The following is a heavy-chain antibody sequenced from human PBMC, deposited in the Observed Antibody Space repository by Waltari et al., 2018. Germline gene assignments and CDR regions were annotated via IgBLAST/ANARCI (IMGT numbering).Heavy chain of an antibody. D-gene: IGHD3-22*01. CDR2: TDYIRNH. CDR3: VRGRYYYNSSGRGTSHWYFDL. J-gene: IGHJ2*01. V-gene: IGHV4-30-4*08. Sequence: QVQLQESGPGLVRPSQTLSLTCTVSGGSISSGDYYWSWIRQPPRKGLAWIGSTDYIRNHYYRPSRRSRVTSAVDTSKNQFSLMLSSVTVADTAVYYCVRGRYYYNSSGRGTSHWYFDLWGRGTLVTVSS. CDR1: GGSISSGDYY.